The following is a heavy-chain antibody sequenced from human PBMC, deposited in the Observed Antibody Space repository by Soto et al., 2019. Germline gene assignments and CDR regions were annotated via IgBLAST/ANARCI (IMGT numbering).Heavy chain of an antibody. CDR2: MNPNSGNT. V-gene: IGHV1-8*02. D-gene: IGHD3-9*01. CDR3: ARIYGTYYDILTGLWGGHFDY. Sequence: ASVKVSCKASGGTFSSYAISWVRQAPGQGLEYLGWMNPNSGNTGYVKKFQDRVTMTSDTSTSTIYIELSSLRSEDTAVFYCARIYGTYYDILTGLWGGHFDYWGQGTQVTV. J-gene: IGHJ4*02. CDR1: GGTFSSYA.